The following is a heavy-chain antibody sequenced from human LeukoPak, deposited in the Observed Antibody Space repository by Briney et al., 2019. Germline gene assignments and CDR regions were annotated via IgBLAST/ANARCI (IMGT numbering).Heavy chain of an antibody. CDR2: IIPIFGTA. CDR3: ARDNSIDLYYYYYMDV. D-gene: IGHD4-11*01. V-gene: IGHV1-69*01. Sequence: GGSLRLSCAASGFTFSSYAISWVRQAPGQGLEWMGGIIPIFGTANYAQKFQGRVTITADESTSTAYMELTSLRSDDTAVYYCARDNSIDLYYYYYMDVWGKGTTVTVSS. CDR1: GFTFSSYA. J-gene: IGHJ6*03.